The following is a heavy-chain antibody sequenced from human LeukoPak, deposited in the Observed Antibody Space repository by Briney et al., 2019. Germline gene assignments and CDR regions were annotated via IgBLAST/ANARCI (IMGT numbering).Heavy chain of an antibody. Sequence: ASVTVSCKASGYTFTGYYMHWVRQAPGQGLEWMGWINPNSGGTNYAQKFQGRVTMTRDTSISTAYMELSRLRSDDTAVYYCARDLIPAYYYDSSGYYFSNWFDPWGQGTLVSVSS. D-gene: IGHD3-22*01. CDR3: ARDLIPAYYYDSSGYYFSNWFDP. CDR2: INPNSGGT. J-gene: IGHJ5*02. V-gene: IGHV1-2*02. CDR1: GYTFTGYY.